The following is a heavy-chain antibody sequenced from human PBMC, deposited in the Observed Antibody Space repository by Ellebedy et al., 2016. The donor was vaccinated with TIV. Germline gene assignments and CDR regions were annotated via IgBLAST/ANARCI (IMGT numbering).Heavy chain of an antibody. CDR1: GGSVRGYY. Sequence: PSETLSLTCAVSGGSVRGYYGTWIRQSPGKGLEWIGNIDYSGVTKYNPSLKSQVTISLDRSKHQLSLKLRFASAADTAVYYCARDGVDGMDVWGQGTTVAVSS. CDR3: ARDGVDGMDV. D-gene: IGHD2-15*01. J-gene: IGHJ6*02. V-gene: IGHV4-59*02. CDR2: IDYSGVT.